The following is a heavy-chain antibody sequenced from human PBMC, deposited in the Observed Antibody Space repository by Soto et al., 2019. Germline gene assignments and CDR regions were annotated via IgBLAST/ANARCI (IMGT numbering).Heavy chain of an antibody. V-gene: IGHV4-59*01. D-gene: IGHD6-13*01. CDR1: GGSISSYY. Sequence: SETLSLTCTVSGGSISSYYWSWIRQPPGKGLEWIGYIYYSGSTNYNPSLKSRVTISVDTSKNQFSLKLSSVTAADTAVYYCARTHNYSSSWYWYYYYRLDVWGQGTTVTVSS. CDR3: ARTHNYSSSWYWYYYYRLDV. CDR2: IYYSGST. J-gene: IGHJ6*02.